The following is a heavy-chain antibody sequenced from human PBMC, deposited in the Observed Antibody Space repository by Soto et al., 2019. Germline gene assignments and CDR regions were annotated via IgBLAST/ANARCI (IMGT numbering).Heavy chain of an antibody. Sequence: EVQLVQSGAEVKKPGESLKISCKGSGYSFTSYWIGWVRQMPGKGLEWMGIIHPGASDIRYSPSFQGQVTISADRSISTAFLQWSSLKASDTAKYYCARPYANSGPHRAGAFDIWGQGTMVTVSS. D-gene: IGHD3-22*01. CDR1: GYSFTSYW. V-gene: IGHV5-51*01. J-gene: IGHJ3*02. CDR2: IHPGASDI. CDR3: ARPYANSGPHRAGAFDI.